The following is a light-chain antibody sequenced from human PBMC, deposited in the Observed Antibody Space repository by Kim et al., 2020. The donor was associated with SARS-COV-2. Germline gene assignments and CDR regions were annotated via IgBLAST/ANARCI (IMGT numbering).Light chain of an antibody. CDR3: QQRSNWPLT. J-gene: IGKJ4*01. CDR2: DAS. CDR1: QSVSSY. V-gene: IGKV3-11*01. Sequence: LSPRERATHACRASQSVSSYLAWYQQKPGQAPRLLIYDASNRATGIPARFSGSGSGTDFTHTISSVEPEDFADYYCQQRSNWPLTFGGGAKVDIK.